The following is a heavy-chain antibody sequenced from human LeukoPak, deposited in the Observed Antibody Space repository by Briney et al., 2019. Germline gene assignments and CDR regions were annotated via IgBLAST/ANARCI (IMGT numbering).Heavy chain of an antibody. D-gene: IGHD3-9*01. V-gene: IGHV4-4*07. CDR3: ARDFDVYYYYGMDV. J-gene: IGHJ6*02. CDR2: IYTSGST. Sequence: SETLSLTCTVSGGSISSFYWSWVRQPAGKGLEWIGRIYTSGSTNYNPSLKSRVTMSVDTSKNQFSLKLSSVTAADTAVYYCARDFDVYYYYGMDVWGQGTTVTVSS. CDR1: GGSISSFY.